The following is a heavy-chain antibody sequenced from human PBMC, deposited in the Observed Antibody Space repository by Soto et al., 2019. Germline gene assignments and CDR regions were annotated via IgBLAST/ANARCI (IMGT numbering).Heavy chain of an antibody. CDR2: IVPIFGIR. D-gene: IGHD4-17*01. CDR3: ARAVTRGNYYFYYAVDV. V-gene: IGHV1-69*01. Sequence: QVQLVQSAAEVRKPGSSVRVSCKASGGTFGTYGISWLRQAPGQGLEWMGGIVPIFGIRHYAQKFQGRLTITADESTSSADMELNTLRSDDTAIYYCARAVTRGNYYFYYAVDVWGPGTTVTVSS. J-gene: IGHJ6*02. CDR1: GGTFGTYG.